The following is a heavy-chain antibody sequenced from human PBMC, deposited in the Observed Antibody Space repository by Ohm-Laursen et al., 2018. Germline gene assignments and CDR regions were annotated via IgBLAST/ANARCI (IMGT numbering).Heavy chain of an antibody. V-gene: IGHV3-7*01. CDR3: ARGLYSYDSSGYPAL. Sequence: GSLRLSCAASGFTFSSHWMSWVRQAPGKGLEWVVNIKQDGSEKYYVDSVKGRFTISRDNAKNSLYLQMNSLRAEDTAVYYCARGLYSYDSSGYPALWGQGTLVTVSS. CDR2: IKQDGSEK. D-gene: IGHD3-22*01. J-gene: IGHJ4*02. CDR1: GFTFSSHW.